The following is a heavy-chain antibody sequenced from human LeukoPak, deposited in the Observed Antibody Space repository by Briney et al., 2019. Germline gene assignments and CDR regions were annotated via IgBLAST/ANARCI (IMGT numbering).Heavy chain of an antibody. Sequence: ASVKVSCKASGYTFTSYDINWVRQATGQGLEWMGWMNPNSGNTGYAQKFQGRVTMTRNTSISTAYMELSSLRSEDTAVYYCARSERIQLRPSLDYWGQGTLVTVSS. J-gene: IGHJ4*02. CDR2: MNPNSGNT. D-gene: IGHD5-18*01. CDR1: GYTFTSYD. V-gene: IGHV1-8*01. CDR3: ARSERIQLRPSLDY.